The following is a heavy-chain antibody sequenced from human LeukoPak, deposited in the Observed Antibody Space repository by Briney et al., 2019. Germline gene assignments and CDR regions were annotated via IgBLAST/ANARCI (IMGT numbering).Heavy chain of an antibody. V-gene: IGHV4-39*07. CDR2: IYYSGST. CDR3: ARDPLYCSGGSCYSTWFDP. CDR1: GCSISSSSYY. J-gene: IGHJ5*02. Sequence: SETLSLTCTVSGCSISSSSYYWGWIRQPPGKGLEWIGSIYYSGSTYYNPSLKSRVTISVDTSKNQFSLKLSSVTAADTAVYYCARDPLYCSGGSCYSTWFDPWGQGTLVTVSS. D-gene: IGHD2-15*01.